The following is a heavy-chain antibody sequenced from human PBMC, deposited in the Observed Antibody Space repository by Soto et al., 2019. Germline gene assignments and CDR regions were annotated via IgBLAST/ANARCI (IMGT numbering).Heavy chain of an antibody. CDR2: ISYDGSNK. Sequence: QVQLVESGGGVVQPGRSLRLSCAASGFTFSSYGMHWVRQAPGKGLEWVAVISYDGSNKYYADSVKGRFTISRDNSKNTLYLQMNSLRAEDTAVYYCAKDPASSIAAPLTRKDKNYYYYYMDVWGKGTTVTVSS. CDR1: GFTFSSYG. CDR3: AKDPASSIAAPLTRKDKNYYYYYMDV. J-gene: IGHJ6*03. V-gene: IGHV3-30*18. D-gene: IGHD6-6*01.